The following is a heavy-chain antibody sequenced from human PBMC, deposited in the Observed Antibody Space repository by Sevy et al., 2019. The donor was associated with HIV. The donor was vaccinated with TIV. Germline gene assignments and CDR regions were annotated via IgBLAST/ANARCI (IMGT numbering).Heavy chain of an antibody. J-gene: IGHJ6*02. D-gene: IGHD3-22*01. Sequence: ASVKVSCKASNYNFFAYGFAWVRQAPGQGLEWMGWNSGFNGNTNYAQKLRGRVTLTTDSSTSTAYMELRSLTSDDTAVYYCAREVVTPGPDYGMDVWGPGTTVTVSS. CDR3: AREVVTPGPDYGMDV. V-gene: IGHV1-18*01. CDR2: NSGFNGNT. CDR1: NYNFFAYG.